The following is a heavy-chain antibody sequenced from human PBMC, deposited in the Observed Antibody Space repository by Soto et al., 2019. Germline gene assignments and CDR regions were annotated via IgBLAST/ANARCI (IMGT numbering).Heavy chain of an antibody. Sequence: ASVKVSCKASGYIFTSYGVDWVRQAPGQGLEWVGWISGYNGITNYAQKFQGRVTMTADTSTTTAYMELRSLRSDDTAIYYCTRAGWAFCTSSGCLAQNYYYYGMDVWGQGTTVTVSS. CDR3: TRAGWAFCTSSGCLAQNYYYYGMDV. CDR2: ISGYNGIT. CDR1: GYIFTSYG. D-gene: IGHD6-19*01. V-gene: IGHV1-18*01. J-gene: IGHJ6*02.